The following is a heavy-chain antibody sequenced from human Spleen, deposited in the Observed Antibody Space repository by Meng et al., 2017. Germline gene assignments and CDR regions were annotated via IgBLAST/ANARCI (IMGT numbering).Heavy chain of an antibody. Sequence: VPWVQSGAEVKKPGASVKVSCQASGNIFTAHYVYWVRQAPGEGLEWMGRINPNSGATNYAQKFQGRVTISRDDSKNTAYLQLNSLKTEDTAVYYCTVFSRGHIWGQGTMVTVSS. CDR1: GNIFTAHY. CDR2: INPNSGAT. V-gene: IGHV1-2*06. D-gene: IGHD3-3*02. CDR3: TVFSRGHI. J-gene: IGHJ3*02.